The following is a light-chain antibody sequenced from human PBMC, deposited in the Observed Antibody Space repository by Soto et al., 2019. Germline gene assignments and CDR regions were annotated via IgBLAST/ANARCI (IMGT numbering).Light chain of an antibody. CDR3: KQYYNAPQN. CDR1: ESILYSPNNNNY. CDR2: CAS. V-gene: IGKV4-1*01. Sequence: DIVLTQSPDALAVSLGERATINCKSSESILYSPNNNNYLAWYQQKPGQPPKLLIYCASTRESGVPDRFSGRGXGXXXXXTXXXLXAXDVAVYYCKQYYNAPQNFRQGTKVEIK. J-gene: IGKJ1*01.